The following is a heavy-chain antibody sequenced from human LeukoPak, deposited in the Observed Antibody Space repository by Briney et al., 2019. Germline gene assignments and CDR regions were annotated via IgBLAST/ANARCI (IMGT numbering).Heavy chain of an antibody. D-gene: IGHD6-19*01. J-gene: IGHJ4*02. Sequence: PGRSLRLSCAASGFTYSSSAMQWVRQAPGKGLEWVAVISYDGSKKYYADSVKGRFTISRDDSKNTLYLQMNSLRGEDTAVYHCARSRSASTSGWYDYFDYWGRGTLVTVSS. CDR3: ARSRSASTSGWYDYFDY. V-gene: IGHV3-30*04. CDR1: GFTYSSSA. CDR2: ISYDGSKK.